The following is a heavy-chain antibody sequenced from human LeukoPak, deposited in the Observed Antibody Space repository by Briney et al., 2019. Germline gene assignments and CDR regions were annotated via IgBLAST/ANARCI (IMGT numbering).Heavy chain of an antibody. J-gene: IGHJ4*02. CDR3: ARGSSHYFDY. Sequence: SETLSLTCTVSGGSISSGGYYWSWIRQHPGKGLEWIGYIYYSGSTYYNPSLKSRVTISVDTSKNQFSLKLSSVTAADTAVYYCARGSSHYFDYWGQGTLVTVSS. CDR2: IYYSGST. V-gene: IGHV4-31*03. CDR1: GGSISSGGYY.